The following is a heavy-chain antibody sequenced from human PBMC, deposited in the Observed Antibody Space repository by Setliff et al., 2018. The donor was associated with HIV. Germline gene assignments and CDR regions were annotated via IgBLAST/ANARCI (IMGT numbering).Heavy chain of an antibody. V-gene: IGHV1-69*13. CDR3: ARDGGYSVHQWFGDAFDI. CDR2: IIPIFGTA. D-gene: IGHD5-12*01. CDR1: GDTFTRYA. J-gene: IGHJ3*02. Sequence: SVKVSCKASGDTFTRYAISWVRQAPGQGLEWMGGIIPIFGTANYAQKFQGRVTITADGSTSTAYMELSSLTSEDTAVYYCARDGGYSVHQWFGDAFDIWGQGTMVTVSS.